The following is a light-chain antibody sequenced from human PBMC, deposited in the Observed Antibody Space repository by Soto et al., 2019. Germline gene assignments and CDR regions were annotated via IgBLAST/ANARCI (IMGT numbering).Light chain of an antibody. CDR2: DVS. Sequence: QSVLTQPASVSGSPGQSITISCTGTSSDVGGAYNYVSWYQQHPGKAPTLMIYDVSNRPSGISNRFSGSKSDNTASLTISGLQAEDEADYYCSSYTSSSTYVFGTGTKLTVL. CDR1: SSDVGGAYNY. J-gene: IGLJ1*01. V-gene: IGLV2-14*01. CDR3: SSYTSSSTYV.